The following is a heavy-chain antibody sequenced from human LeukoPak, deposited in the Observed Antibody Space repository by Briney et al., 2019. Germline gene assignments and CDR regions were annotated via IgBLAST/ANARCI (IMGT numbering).Heavy chain of an antibody. D-gene: IGHD7-27*01. CDR3: ASEPPTLIGVYFDY. CDR1: GYTFTGYY. V-gene: IGHV1-2*02. Sequence: ASVKVSCKASGYTFTGYYMHWVRQAPGQGLEWMGWINPNSGGTNYAQKFQGRVTMTRDTSISTAYMELSRLRSDDTAVYYCASEPPTLIGVYFDYWGQGTLVTVSS. J-gene: IGHJ4*02. CDR2: INPNSGGT.